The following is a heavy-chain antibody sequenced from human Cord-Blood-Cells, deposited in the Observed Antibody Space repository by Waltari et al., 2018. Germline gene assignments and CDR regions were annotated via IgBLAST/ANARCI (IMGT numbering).Heavy chain of an antibody. CDR1: GGSFSGYY. Sequence: QVQLQQWGAGLLKPSETLSLTCAVYGGSFSGYYWSWIRQPPGKGLEWIGEINHSGSTNYNPSLKSRVTISVDTSKNQFSLKLSSVTAADTAVYYCASGDVEYSSSTAWFDPWGQGTLVTVSS. J-gene: IGHJ5*02. CDR2: INHSGST. CDR3: ASGDVEYSSSTAWFDP. V-gene: IGHV4-34*01. D-gene: IGHD6-6*01.